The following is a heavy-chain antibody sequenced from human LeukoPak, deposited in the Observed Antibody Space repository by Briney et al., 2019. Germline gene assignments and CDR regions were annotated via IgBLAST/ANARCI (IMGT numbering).Heavy chain of an antibody. V-gene: IGHV4-4*07. CDR3: AGYSYGRLDY. CDR1: GGSISSFY. CDR2: IYTTGST. D-gene: IGHD5-18*01. Sequence: SETLSLTCTVSGGSISSFYWSWIRQPAGKGLEWIGHIYTTGSTNYNPSLKSRVTMSVDTSKTQFSLKLSSVTPADTAVYYCAGYSYGRLDYWVQGTLVTVSS. J-gene: IGHJ4*02.